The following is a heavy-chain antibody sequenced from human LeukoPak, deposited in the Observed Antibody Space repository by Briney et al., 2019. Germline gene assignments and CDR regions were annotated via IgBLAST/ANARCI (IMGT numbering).Heavy chain of an antibody. CDR1: GYTFTGYY. D-gene: IGHD2-2*01. Sequence: ASVKVSCKASGYTFTGYYMHWVRQAPGQGLEWMGWINPNSGGTNYAQKFQGRVTMTRDTSISTAYMELSRLRSDDTAVYYRARGLGYCSSTSCFSWGQGTLVTVSS. CDR2: INPNSGGT. V-gene: IGHV1-2*02. CDR3: ARGLGYCSSTSCFS. J-gene: IGHJ4*02.